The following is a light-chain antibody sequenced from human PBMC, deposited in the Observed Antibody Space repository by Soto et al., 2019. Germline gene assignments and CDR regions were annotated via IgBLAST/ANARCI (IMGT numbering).Light chain of an antibody. CDR1: SSDVANYKY. J-gene: IGLJ1*01. V-gene: IGLV2-11*01. Sequence: QSAVTQPRSVSGSPGQSVTISCTRTSSDVANYKYASWYQQHPGKAPKLMIYDVNKRPSGVPYRFSGSKSGNTASLTISGLQAEDEADYYCCSYAGTYTRVFGTGTKVTVL. CDR2: DVN. CDR3: CSYAGTYTRV.